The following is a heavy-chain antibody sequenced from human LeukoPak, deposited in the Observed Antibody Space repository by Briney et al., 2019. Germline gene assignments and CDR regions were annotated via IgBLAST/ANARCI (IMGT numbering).Heavy chain of an antibody. Sequence: PSETLSLTCTVTGGSISSNSYYWGWIRQPPGKALVWIGSINYSGSTYYNPSLKIRVSISVDTSKNQFSLKLSSVTAADTAGYYCARSFGTDSDILTGYYPADGWFETWGEGTLVTVSS. CDR2: INYSGST. D-gene: IGHD3-9*01. J-gene: IGHJ5*02. CDR1: GGSISSNSYY. V-gene: IGHV4-39*01. CDR3: ARSFGTDSDILTGYYPADGWFET.